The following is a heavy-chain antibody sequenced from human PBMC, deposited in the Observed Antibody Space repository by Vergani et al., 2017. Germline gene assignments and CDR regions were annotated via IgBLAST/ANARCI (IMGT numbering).Heavy chain of an antibody. CDR1: GYSISSGYY. CDR3: ARLKYQDNWFDP. V-gene: IGHV4-38-2*01. CDR2: IYHSGST. D-gene: IGHD2-2*01. J-gene: IGHJ5*02. Sequence: QVQLQESGPGLVKPSETLSLTCAVSGYSISSGYYWGWIRQPPGKGLEWIGSIYHSGSTYYNPSLKSRVTISVDTSKNQFSLKLSSGTAADTAVYYCARLKYQDNWFDPWGQGTLVTVSS.